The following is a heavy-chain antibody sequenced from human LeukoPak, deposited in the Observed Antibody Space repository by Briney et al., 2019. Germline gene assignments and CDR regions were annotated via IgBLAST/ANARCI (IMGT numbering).Heavy chain of an antibody. CDR1: GYTFTSYG. Sequence: ASLKLSCKASGYTFTSYGINWVRQAPGQGLEWMGCISAYNGNTNYAHKLKGRFTITTDTSTNTAYMEMSSLRSGDTAVCYCARDLTMVRGVKFSYWVQGTLDAVS. D-gene: IGHD3-10*01. CDR3: ARDLTMVRGVKFSY. V-gene: IGHV1-18*01. CDR2: ISAYNGNT. J-gene: IGHJ4*02.